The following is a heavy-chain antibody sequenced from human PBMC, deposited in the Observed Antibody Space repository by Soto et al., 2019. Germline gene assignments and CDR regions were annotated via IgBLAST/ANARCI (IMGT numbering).Heavy chain of an antibody. CDR1: GGSISSGGYS. Sequence: QLQLQESGSGLVKPSQTLSLTCAVSGGSISSGGYSWSWIRQPPGKGLEWIGYIYHSGTTYYNPSLKSRVTISVDRSKNQFSLKLSSVTAADTAVYSCARDGSGWAADDTYFDYWGQGTPVTVSS. V-gene: IGHV4-30-2*01. D-gene: IGHD6-19*01. CDR2: IYHSGTT. J-gene: IGHJ4*02. CDR3: ARDGSGWAADDTYFDY.